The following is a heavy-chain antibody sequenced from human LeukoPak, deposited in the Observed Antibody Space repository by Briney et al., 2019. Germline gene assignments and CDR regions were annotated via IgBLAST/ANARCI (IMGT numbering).Heavy chain of an antibody. D-gene: IGHD3-10*01. CDR1: GGTFSSYA. CDR2: IIPILGIA. CDR3: ARVGPMAPYYFDY. V-gene: IGHV1-69*04. Sequence: ASVKVSCKASGGTFSSYAISWVRQAPGQGLEWMGRIIPILGIANYAQKFQGRVTTTADKSTSTAYMELSSLRSEDTAVYYCARVGPMAPYYFDYWGQGTLVTVSS. J-gene: IGHJ4*02.